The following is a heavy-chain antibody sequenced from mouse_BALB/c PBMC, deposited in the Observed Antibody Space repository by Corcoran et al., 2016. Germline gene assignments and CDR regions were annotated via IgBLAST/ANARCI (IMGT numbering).Heavy chain of an antibody. J-gene: IGHJ1*01. V-gene: IGHV14-3*02. CDR3: ARWDWYFDV. Sequence: EVQLQQYGAELVKPGASVKLSCTASGFNIKDTYMHWVKQRPEQGLEWIGRIDPANGNTKYDPKFQGTATITADTSSNTAYLQLSSLTSEDTAVYYWARWDWYFDVWGAGTTVAVSS. CDR1: GFNIKDTY. CDR2: IDPANGNT.